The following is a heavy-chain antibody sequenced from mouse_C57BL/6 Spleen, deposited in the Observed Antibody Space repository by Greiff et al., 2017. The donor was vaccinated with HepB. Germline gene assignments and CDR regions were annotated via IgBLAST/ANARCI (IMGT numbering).Heavy chain of an antibody. CDR2: IYPRDGST. Sequence: VKLVESGPELVKPGASVKLSCKASGYTFTSYDINWVKQRPGQGLEWIGWIYPRDGSTKYNEKFKGKATLTVDTSSSTAYMELHSLTSEDSAVYFCARAPTFYYFDYWGQGTTLTVSS. CDR3: ARAPTFYYFDY. CDR1: GYTFTSYD. J-gene: IGHJ2*01. D-gene: IGHD4-1*02. V-gene: IGHV1-85*01.